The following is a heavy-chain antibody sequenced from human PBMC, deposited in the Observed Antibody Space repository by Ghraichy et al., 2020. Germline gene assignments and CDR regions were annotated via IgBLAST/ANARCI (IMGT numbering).Heavy chain of an antibody. Sequence: GGSLRLSCAASGFTFSSYAMNWVRQAPGNGLEWVSAISDSGGSTYYADSVKGRFTISRDNSKNTLYLKMNSLRAEDTAVYYCAKSQGFKCGLLPISYAFDIWGQGTMVTVSS. V-gene: IGHV3-23*01. J-gene: IGHJ3*02. CDR2: ISDSGGST. D-gene: IGHD2-15*01. CDR3: AKSQGFKCGLLPISYAFDI. CDR1: GFTFSSYA.